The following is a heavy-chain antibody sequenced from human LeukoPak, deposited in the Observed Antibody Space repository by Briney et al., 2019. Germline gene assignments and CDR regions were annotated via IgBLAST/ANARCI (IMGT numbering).Heavy chain of an antibody. CDR3: AEDFYRAVAGSIGF. CDR2: ISWNSGGI. CDR1: GFIFDDYA. D-gene: IGHD6-19*01. V-gene: IGHV3-9*01. J-gene: IGHJ4*02. Sequence: PGRSLRLSCAASGFIFDDYAMPWVRQAPGKGLEWVSGISWNSGGIGYADSVKGRFTISRDNAKKSLYLQMNSLRAEDTALYYCAEDFYRAVAGSIGFWGQGILVTVSS.